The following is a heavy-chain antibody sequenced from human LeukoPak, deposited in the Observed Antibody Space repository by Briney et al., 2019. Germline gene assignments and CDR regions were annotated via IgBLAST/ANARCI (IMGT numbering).Heavy chain of an antibody. V-gene: IGHV4-4*02. Sequence: SGTLSLTCAVSGGSISSSNWWSWVRQPPGKGLEWIGEIYHSGSTNYNPSLKSRVTISVDKSKNQFSLKLSSVTAADTAVYYCARSIPPGYFDWFDAFDIWGRGTMVTVSS. CDR2: IYHSGST. D-gene: IGHD3-9*01. CDR1: GGSISSSNW. CDR3: ARSIPPGYFDWFDAFDI. J-gene: IGHJ3*02.